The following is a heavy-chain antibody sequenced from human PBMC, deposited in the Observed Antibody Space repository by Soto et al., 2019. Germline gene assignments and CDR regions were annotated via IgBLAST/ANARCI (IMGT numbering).Heavy chain of an antibody. J-gene: IGHJ1*01. CDR3: TSGDHTNSVLFQH. Sequence: EVQLVESGGGLVQPGGSLRLSCATSGFTFSAYSMNLVRQAPGKGLEWVAYISSGSTSIYYADSVEGRFTISRDNARNSLFLQMNSLRADDTAVYFCTSGDHTNSVLFQHLGQGTLVTVSS. D-gene: IGHD2-21*01. V-gene: IGHV3-48*01. CDR2: ISSGSTSI. CDR1: GFTFSAYS.